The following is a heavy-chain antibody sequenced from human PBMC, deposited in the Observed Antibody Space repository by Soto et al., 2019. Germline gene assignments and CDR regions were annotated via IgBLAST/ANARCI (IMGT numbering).Heavy chain of an antibody. J-gene: IGHJ4*02. Sequence: PLSLTCAVYGGSFSGYYWSWIRQPPGKGLEWIGEINHSGSTNYNPSLKSRVTISVDTSKNQFSLKLSSVTAADTAVYYCARGPKLNYWGQGTLVTVSS. V-gene: IGHV4-34*01. CDR2: INHSGST. CDR3: ARGPKLNY. CDR1: GGSFSGYY.